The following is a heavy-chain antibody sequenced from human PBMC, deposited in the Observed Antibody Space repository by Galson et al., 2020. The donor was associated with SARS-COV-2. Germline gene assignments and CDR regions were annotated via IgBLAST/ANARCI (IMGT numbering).Heavy chain of an antibody. CDR1: GFTFSSYR. D-gene: IGHD2-15*01. CDR3: ARDMDYCSGSTCYFYFDY. Sequence: GESLKISCAASGFTFSSYRMNWVRRAPGKGLEWVSSITSTSTYIYYADSVRGRFTISRDNAKNSLYLQMNSLRAEDTAVYYCARDMDYCSGSTCYFYFDYWGQGTLVTVSS. J-gene: IGHJ4*02. V-gene: IGHV3-21*01. CDR2: ITSTSTYI.